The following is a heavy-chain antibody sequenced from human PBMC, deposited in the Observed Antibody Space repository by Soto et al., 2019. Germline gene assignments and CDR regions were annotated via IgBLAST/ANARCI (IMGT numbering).Heavy chain of an antibody. D-gene: IGHD3-3*01. V-gene: IGHV4-31*03. J-gene: IGHJ5*02. CDR2: IYYSGST. CDR1: GGSISSGDYY. Sequence: QVQLQESGPGLVKPSQTLSLTCTVSGGSISSGDYYWSWIRQHPGKGLEWIGYIYYSGSTYYNPSLKSRVTISVDTSKNQFSLKLSSVTAADTAVYYRARWWSGSRQGFDPWGQGTLVTVSS. CDR3: ARWWSGSRQGFDP.